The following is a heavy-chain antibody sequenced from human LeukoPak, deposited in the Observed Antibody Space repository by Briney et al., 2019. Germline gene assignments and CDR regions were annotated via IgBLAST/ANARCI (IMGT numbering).Heavy chain of an antibody. D-gene: IGHD4-23*01. Sequence: SETLSLTCTVSGASISSSSYSWGWIRQPPGKGLEWIGGVYYSGETHHNPSLKSRVTISVDVSKNQFSLKLSSVTAADTAVYYCAKTGYGGNPFDSWGQGTQVTVSS. J-gene: IGHJ4*02. V-gene: IGHV4-39*01. CDR1: GASISSSSYS. CDR2: VYYSGET. CDR3: AKTGYGGNPFDS.